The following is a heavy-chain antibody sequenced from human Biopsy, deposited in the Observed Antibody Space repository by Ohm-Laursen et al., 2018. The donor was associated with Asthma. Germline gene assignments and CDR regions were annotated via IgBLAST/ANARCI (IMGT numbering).Heavy chain of an antibody. J-gene: IGHJ6*02. CDR3: ASGPQWGGLDV. CDR1: PGSFSGFF. D-gene: IGHD2-8*01. V-gene: IGHV4-34*01. CDR2: TNERGVT. Sequence: TLSLTCYVYPGSFSGFFWTWIRQSPGKGLEWIGETNERGVTNNNPSLKSRVIISIDTYWNRVSLKLTSVTAADTAVYYCASGPQWGGLDVWGQGTTVTVSS.